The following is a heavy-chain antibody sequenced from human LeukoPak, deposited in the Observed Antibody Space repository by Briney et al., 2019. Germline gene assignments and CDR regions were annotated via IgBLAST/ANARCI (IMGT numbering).Heavy chain of an antibody. CDR1: GGSFSDYS. J-gene: IGHJ4*02. Sequence: SVKVSCKASGGSFSDYSISWVRQAPGQGLEWMGRIIPILDIANYAQKFQGRVTITADKSTSTAYMELSSLRSEDTAVYYCARDIVVVVAATPESAFDYWGQGTLVTVSS. D-gene: IGHD2-15*01. CDR3: ARDIVVVVAATPESAFDY. CDR2: IIPILDIA. V-gene: IGHV1-69*04.